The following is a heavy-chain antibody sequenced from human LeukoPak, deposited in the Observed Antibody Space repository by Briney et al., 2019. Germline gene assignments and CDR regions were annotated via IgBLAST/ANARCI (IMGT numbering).Heavy chain of an antibody. J-gene: IGHJ4*02. CDR2: INPNSGGT. D-gene: IGHD1-26*01. CDR1: GYTFTGYY. Sequence: ASVKVSCKASGYTFTGYYMHWARQAPGQGLEWMGWINPNSGGTNYAQKFQGRVTMTRDTSISTAYMELSRLRSDDTAVYYCARGHSGSYPDTDFDYWGQGTLVTVSS. V-gene: IGHV1-2*02. CDR3: ARGHSGSYPDTDFDY.